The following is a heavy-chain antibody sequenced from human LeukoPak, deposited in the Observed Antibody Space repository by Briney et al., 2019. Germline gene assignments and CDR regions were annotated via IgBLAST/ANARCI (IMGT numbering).Heavy chain of an antibody. CDR2: ISGSGDST. V-gene: IGHV3-23*01. J-gene: IGHJ6*02. CDR3: ARDLHRVMVVVPGGLDV. D-gene: IGHD2-8*02. Sequence: GGSLRLSCAASGFTFSSYAMSWVRQAPGKGLEWVSAISGSGDSTYYGDSVKGRFTISRDNAKNSLFLHMNSLRAEDTAVYYCARDLHRVMVVVPGGLDVWGQGTTVTVSS. CDR1: GFTFSSYA.